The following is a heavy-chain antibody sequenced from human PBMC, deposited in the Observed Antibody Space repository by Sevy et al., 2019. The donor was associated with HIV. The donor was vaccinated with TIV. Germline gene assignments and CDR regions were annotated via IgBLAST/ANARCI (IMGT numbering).Heavy chain of an antibody. CDR1: GYTFTSYG. D-gene: IGHD6-6*01. CDR3: ARDGQVYSSSSGGYYYYGMDV. Sequence: ASVKVSCKASGYTFTSYGISWVRQAPGQGLEWMGWISAYNGKTNFAQKLQDKFTMTTDTSTSTAYMELRGLRSDDTAVYYCARDGQVYSSSSGGYYYYGMDVWGRGTPVTVSS. J-gene: IGHJ6*02. CDR2: ISAYNGKT. V-gene: IGHV1-18*04.